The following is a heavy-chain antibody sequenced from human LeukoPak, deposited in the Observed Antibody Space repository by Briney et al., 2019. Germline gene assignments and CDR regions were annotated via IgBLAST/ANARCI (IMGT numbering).Heavy chain of an antibody. CDR2: ISAYNGNT. CDR3: ARDRWGYYDSSGYVAY. D-gene: IGHD3-22*01. CDR1: GYTFTICG. Sequence: ASVTVSCTASGYTFTICGISWVRQAPGQGLEWMGWISAYNGNTNYAQKPQGRVTMTTDTSTSTAYMQLRSLRSDDTAVHYCARDRWGYYDSSGYVAYWGQGTLVTVSS. V-gene: IGHV1-18*01. J-gene: IGHJ4*02.